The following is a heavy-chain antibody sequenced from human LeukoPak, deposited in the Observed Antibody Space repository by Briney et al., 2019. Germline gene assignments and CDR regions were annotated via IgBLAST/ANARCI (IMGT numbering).Heavy chain of an antibody. CDR1: GGSISSHY. V-gene: IGHV4-59*11. D-gene: IGHD2-2*01. J-gene: IGHJ6*03. CDR3: ARDQLLFRSGRGLGYSYYYMDV. CDR2: INYSGST. Sequence: PSETLSLTCTVSGGSISSHYWSWIRQPPGKGLEWIAYINYSGSTSYNPSLKSRVTISVDTSKKQFSLKLSSVTAADTAVYYCARDQLLFRSGRGLGYSYYYMDVWGKGTTVTVSS.